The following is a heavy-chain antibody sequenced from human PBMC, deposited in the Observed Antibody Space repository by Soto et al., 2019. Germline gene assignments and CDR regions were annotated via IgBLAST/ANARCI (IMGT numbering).Heavy chain of an antibody. CDR1: GYSFTSYW. CDR3: ARLVLTTVRGVYYYYYGMDV. Sequence: PGESLKISCKGSGYSFTSYWIGWVRQMPGKGLEWMGIIYPGDSDTRYSPSFQGQVTISADKSISTAYLQWSSLKASDTAMYYCARLVLTTVRGVYYYYYGMDVWGQGTTVTVSS. CDR2: IYPGDSDT. D-gene: IGHD4-4*01. V-gene: IGHV5-51*01. J-gene: IGHJ6*02.